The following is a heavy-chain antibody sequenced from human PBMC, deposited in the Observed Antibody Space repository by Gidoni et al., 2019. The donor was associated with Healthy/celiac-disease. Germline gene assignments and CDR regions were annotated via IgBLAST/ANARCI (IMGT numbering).Heavy chain of an antibody. V-gene: IGHV3-7*01. D-gene: IGHD4-4*01. CDR2: IKQDGSEK. J-gene: IGHJ6*02. CDR3: ARDGTYSNYFGYYYYYGMDV. CDR1: GFTFSSYW. Sequence: EVQLVESGGGLVQPGGSLRLSCAASGFTFSSYWLTWVRQAPGKGLEWVANIKQDGSEKYYVDSVKGRFTISRDNAKNSLYLQMNSLRAEDTAVYYCARDGTYSNYFGYYYYYGMDVWGQGTTVTVSS.